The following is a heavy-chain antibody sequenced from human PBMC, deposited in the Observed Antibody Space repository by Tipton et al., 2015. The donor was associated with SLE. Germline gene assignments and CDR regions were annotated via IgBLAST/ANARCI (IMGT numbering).Heavy chain of an antibody. J-gene: IGHJ3*02. D-gene: IGHD5-24*01. CDR3: ARTNYRDPFDI. V-gene: IGHV4-34*01. Sequence: LRLSCAVYGGPFSGYYWSWIRQPPGKGLEWIREINHSGSPNYNPSLKSRVTISVDTSKNQFSLKLSSVTAADTALYYCARTNYRDPFDIWGQGTMVTVSS. CDR2: INHSGSP. CDR1: GGPFSGYY.